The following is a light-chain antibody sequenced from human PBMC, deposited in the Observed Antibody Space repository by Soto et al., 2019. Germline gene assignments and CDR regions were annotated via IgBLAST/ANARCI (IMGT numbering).Light chain of an antibody. CDR2: DTS. J-gene: IGKJ4*01. CDR1: QGVRNY. CDR3: QQRSIWPLT. Sequence: EIVLTQSPATLSLSPGERATLSCRASQGVRNYLIWYQQKPGLAPRLLIYDTSTRATGIPARFSGSGSGTDYTLTISSLEPEDFALYYCQQRSIWPLTFGGGTKVEIK. V-gene: IGKV3-11*01.